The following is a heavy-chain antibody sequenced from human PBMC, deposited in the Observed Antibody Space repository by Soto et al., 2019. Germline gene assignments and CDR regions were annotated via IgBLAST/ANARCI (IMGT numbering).Heavy chain of an antibody. J-gene: IGHJ3*02. Sequence: QVQLVQSGAEVKKPGASVKVSCKASGYTFTGYYMHWVRQAPGQGLEWMGWINPNSGGTNYAQKFQGGVTMTRDTSLSTAYMELSRLESDDTAVYYCARFNYGDYVRGFVAFDIWGQGTMVTVSS. CDR2: INPNSGGT. D-gene: IGHD4-17*01. CDR1: GYTFTGYY. V-gene: IGHV1-2*02. CDR3: ARFNYGDYVRGFVAFDI.